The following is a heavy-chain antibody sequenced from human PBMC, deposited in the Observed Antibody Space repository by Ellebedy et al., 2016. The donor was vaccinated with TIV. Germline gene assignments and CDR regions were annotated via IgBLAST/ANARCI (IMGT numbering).Heavy chain of an antibody. CDR1: GSTFSSHA. CDR3: ARAGLGDSWLDY. V-gene: IGHV3-30-3*01. Sequence: GESLKISCAASGSTFSSHAMVWVRQAPGKGLEWVASVTDTGNNKYYADSVKGRFTISRDNSKNTLNRQMNSLTTEDTAVYYCARAGLGDSWLDYWGQGTLVTVSS. D-gene: IGHD2-21*02. J-gene: IGHJ4*02. CDR2: VTDTGNNK.